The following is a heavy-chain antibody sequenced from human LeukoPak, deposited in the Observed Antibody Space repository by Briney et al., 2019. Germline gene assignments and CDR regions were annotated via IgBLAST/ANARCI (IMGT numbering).Heavy chain of an antibody. V-gene: IGHV4-59*01. J-gene: IGHJ4*02. CDR2: IYYSGST. CDR1: GGPISSYY. CDR3: ARAPTNYGGNSVDY. D-gene: IGHD4-23*01. Sequence: SETLSLTCTVSGGPISSYYWSWIRQPPGKGLEWIGYIYYSGSTNYNPSLKSRVTISVDTSKNQFSLKLSSVTAADTAVYYCARAPTNYGGNSVDYWGQGTLVTVSS.